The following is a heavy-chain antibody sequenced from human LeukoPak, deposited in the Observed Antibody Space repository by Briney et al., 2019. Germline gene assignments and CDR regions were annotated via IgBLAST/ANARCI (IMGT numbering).Heavy chain of an antibody. CDR3: ARNYDSSGHFDY. CDR1: GYTFTSYD. V-gene: IGHV1-8*01. J-gene: IGHJ4*02. D-gene: IGHD3-22*01. CDR2: MNPNSGNT. Sequence: ASVKVSCKASGYTFTSYDINWVRQATGQGLEWMGWMNPNSGNTGYAQKFQGRVTMTRNTSIGTAYMELSSLRSEDTAVYYCARNYDSSGHFDYWGQGTLVTVSS.